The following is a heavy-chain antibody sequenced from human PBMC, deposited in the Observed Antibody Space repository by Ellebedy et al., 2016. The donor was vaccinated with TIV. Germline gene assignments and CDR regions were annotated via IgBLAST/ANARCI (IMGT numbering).Heavy chain of an antibody. CDR3: ARSPYTGYSDLGFDY. Sequence: GESLKISCAASGFTFSNYWMSWVRQAPGKGLEWVANIKQDGSETYYVDPVKGRFTISRDNAKNSLYLQMNSLRADDTAVYYCARSPYTGYSDLGFDYWGQGSLVTVSS. J-gene: IGHJ4*02. CDR2: IKQDGSET. CDR1: GFTFSNYW. V-gene: IGHV3-7*01. D-gene: IGHD2-2*02.